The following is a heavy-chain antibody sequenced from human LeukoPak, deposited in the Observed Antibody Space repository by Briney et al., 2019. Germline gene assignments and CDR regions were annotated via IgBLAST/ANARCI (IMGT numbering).Heavy chain of an antibody. J-gene: IGHJ4*02. CDR3: ASPSKWELSDLDY. CDR2: IYHTGST. V-gene: IGHV4-34*01. CDR1: GGSFSGYY. D-gene: IGHD1-26*01. Sequence: SETLSLTCAVYGGSFSGYYWSWIRQPPGKGLEWIGSIYHTGSTYYNPSLKSRVTISVDPSKNRFSLQLRSVTAADTAMYYCASPSKWELSDLDYWGQGTLVTVSS.